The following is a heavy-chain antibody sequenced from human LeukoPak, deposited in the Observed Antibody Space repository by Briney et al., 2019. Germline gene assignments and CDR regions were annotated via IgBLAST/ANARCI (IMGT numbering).Heavy chain of an antibody. J-gene: IGHJ4*02. CDR3: ARGGAPEPFDY. D-gene: IGHD1-14*01. Sequence: GGSLRLSCKASGYTFTGYYMHWVRQAPGQGLEWMGWINPNSGGTNYAQKFQGRVTMTRDTSISTAYMELSRLRSDDTAVYYCARGGAPEPFDYWGQGTLVTVSS. CDR2: INPNSGGT. V-gene: IGHV1-2*02. CDR1: GYTFTGYY.